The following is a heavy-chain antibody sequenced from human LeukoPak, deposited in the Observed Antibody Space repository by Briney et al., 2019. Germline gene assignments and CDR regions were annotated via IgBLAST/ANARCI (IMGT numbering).Heavy chain of an antibody. D-gene: IGHD6-19*01. CDR1: GYTFTEYG. Sequence: ASVNVSCKASGYTFTEYGISWLRQAPGQGLEWMGWISVYSGNTDYAQKLQGRLTMTIDTSTSTAYVELRSLRSDDTAVYYCTRGGIAMAGTCAFDIWGQGTMVTVSS. CDR2: ISVYSGNT. V-gene: IGHV1-18*01. CDR3: TRGGIAMAGTCAFDI. J-gene: IGHJ3*02.